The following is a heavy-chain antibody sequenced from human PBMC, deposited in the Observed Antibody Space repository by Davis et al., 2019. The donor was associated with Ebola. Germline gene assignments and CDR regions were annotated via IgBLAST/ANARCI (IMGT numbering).Heavy chain of an antibody. V-gene: IGHV3-9*01. CDR2: ISWNSGSI. CDR1: GFTFDDYA. Sequence: GGSLRLSCAASGFTFDDYAMHWVRQAPGKGLEWVSGISWNSGSIGYADSVKGRFTISRDNAKNTLYLQMNSLRDEDTAVYYCLRERSPFDIWGQGTMVTVSS. J-gene: IGHJ3*02. CDR3: LRERSPFDI.